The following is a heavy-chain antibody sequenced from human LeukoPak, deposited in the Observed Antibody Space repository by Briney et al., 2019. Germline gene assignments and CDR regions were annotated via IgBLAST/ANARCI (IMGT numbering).Heavy chain of an antibody. J-gene: IGHJ4*02. D-gene: IGHD6-6*01. CDR2: ISGSGGST. Sequence: GGTLRLSCAASGFTFSSYGMSWVRQAPGKGLGWVSAISGSGGSTYYADSVKGRFTISRDNSKNTLYLQMNSLRAEDTAVYYCAKALAATPYPYYFDYWGQGTLVTVSS. CDR1: GFTFSSYG. CDR3: AKALAATPYPYYFDY. V-gene: IGHV3-23*01.